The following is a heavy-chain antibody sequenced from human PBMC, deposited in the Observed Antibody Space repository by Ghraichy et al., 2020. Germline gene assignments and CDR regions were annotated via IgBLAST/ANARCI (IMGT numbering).Heavy chain of an antibody. V-gene: IGHV4-34*01. J-gene: IGHJ6*02. CDR3: ARGPTYYYDSSGYYFLGYYYYGMDV. Sequence: SETLSLTCAVYGGSFSGYYWSWIRQPPGKGLEWIGEINHSGSTNYNPSLKSRVTISVDTSKNQFSLKLSSVTAADTAVYYCARGPTYYYDSSGYYFLGYYYYGMDVWGQGTTVTVSS. CDR1: GGSFSGYY. D-gene: IGHD3-22*01. CDR2: INHSGST.